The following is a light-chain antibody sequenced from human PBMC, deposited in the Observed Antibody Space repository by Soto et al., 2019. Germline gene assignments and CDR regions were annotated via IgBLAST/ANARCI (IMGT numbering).Light chain of an antibody. CDR2: DVS. Sequence: QSALTQPASVSGSPGQSITISCTGTTSDVGRYNYVSWHQQHPRKAPKLLIFDVSNRPSGVSDRFSGSKSGNTASLTISGLQAEDEADYYCNSYTTGTTWVFGGGTKLTVL. CDR3: NSYTTGTTWV. J-gene: IGLJ3*02. CDR1: TSDVGRYNY. V-gene: IGLV2-14*01.